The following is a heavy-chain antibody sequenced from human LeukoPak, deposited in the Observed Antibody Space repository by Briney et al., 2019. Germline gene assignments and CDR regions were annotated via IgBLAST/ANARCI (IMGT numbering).Heavy chain of an antibody. Sequence: SVKVSCKASGFTFTSSAMQWVRQARGQRLEWIGWIVVGSGNTNYAQKFQERVTITRDMSTSTAYMELSSLRSEDTAVYYCAAAPLYDILTVGFDYWGQGTLVTVSS. CDR2: IVVGSGNT. V-gene: IGHV1-58*02. CDR1: GFTFTSSA. CDR3: AAAPLYDILTVGFDY. D-gene: IGHD3-9*01. J-gene: IGHJ4*02.